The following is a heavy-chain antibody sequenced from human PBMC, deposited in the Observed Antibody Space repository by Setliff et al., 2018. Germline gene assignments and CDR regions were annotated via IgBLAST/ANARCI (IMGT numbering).Heavy chain of an antibody. CDR3: AGGRRYDY. D-gene: IGHD5-18*01. V-gene: IGHV4-38-2*02. CDR2: ISHSGST. CDR1: GYSIRSGHY. Sequence: SETLSLTCTVSGYSIRSGHYWGWLRQPPGKGLEWIGSISHSGSTYYNPSLRSRVTISLDTSKNEFSPKLTTVTASDTAVYYCAGGRRYDYWGQGTLVTVSS. J-gene: IGHJ4*02.